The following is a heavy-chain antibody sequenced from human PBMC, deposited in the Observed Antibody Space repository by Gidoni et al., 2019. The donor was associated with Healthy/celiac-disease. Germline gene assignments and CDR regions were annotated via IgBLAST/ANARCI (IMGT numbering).Heavy chain of an antibody. D-gene: IGHD2-21*02. Sequence: EVQLVESGGGLVKPGGSLRLSCAASGFTFSSYRMHWVRQAPGKGLEWVSSISSSSSYISYADSVKGRFTISRDNAKNSLYLQMNSLRAEDTAVYYCARDRNCGGDCYWDYYYYGMDVWGQGTTVTVSS. CDR3: ARDRNCGGDCYWDYYYYGMDV. CDR1: GFTFSSYR. J-gene: IGHJ6*02. CDR2: ISSSSSYI. V-gene: IGHV3-21*01.